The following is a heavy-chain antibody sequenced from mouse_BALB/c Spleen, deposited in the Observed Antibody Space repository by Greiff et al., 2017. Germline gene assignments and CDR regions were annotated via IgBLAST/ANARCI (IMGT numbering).Heavy chain of an antibody. CDR2: ISYSGST. D-gene: IGHD2-4*01. Sequence: EVQLVESGPGLVKPSQSLSLTCTVTGYSITSDYAWNWIRQFPGNKLEWMGYISYSGSTSYNPSLKSRISITRDTSKNQFFLQLNSVTTEDTATYYCARFTMITTEGVDYWGQGTSVTVSS. CDR3: ARFTMITTEGVDY. J-gene: IGHJ4*01. V-gene: IGHV3-2*02. CDR1: GYSITSDYA.